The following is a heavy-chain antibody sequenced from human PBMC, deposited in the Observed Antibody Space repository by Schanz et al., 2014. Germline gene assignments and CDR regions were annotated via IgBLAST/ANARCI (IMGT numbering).Heavy chain of an antibody. V-gene: IGHV1-69*09. D-gene: IGHD6-13*01. CDR2: IIPILGIA. J-gene: IGHJ4*02. CDR3: ARSGSSNWYFFDY. CDR1: GGTFSTYT. Sequence: QVQLVQSGAEMKKPGSSVKVSCKASGGTFSTYTISWVRQAPGQGLEWMGRIIPILGIANYAQKFQGRVTITRDTLASTAYMEVSSLRSEDTAVYYCARSGSSNWYFFDYWGQGTLVTVSS.